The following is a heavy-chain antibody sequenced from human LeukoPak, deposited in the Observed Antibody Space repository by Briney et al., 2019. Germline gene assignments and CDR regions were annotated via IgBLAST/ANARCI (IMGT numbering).Heavy chain of an antibody. J-gene: IGHJ2*01. Sequence: SETLSLTCAVYGGSFSGYYWSWIRQPPGRGLEWIGEINHSGSTNYNPSLKSRVTISVDTSKNQFSLKLSSVTAADTAVYYCARGSPPYYYGSGSRRYFDLWGRGTLVTVSS. CDR3: ARGSPPYYYGSGSRRYFDL. CDR2: INHSGST. CDR1: GGSFSGYY. V-gene: IGHV4-34*01. D-gene: IGHD3-10*01.